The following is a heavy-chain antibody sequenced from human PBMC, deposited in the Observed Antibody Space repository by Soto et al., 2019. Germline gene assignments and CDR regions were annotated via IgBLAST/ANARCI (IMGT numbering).Heavy chain of an antibody. J-gene: IGHJ6*03. CDR3: ARIPGDGPGYYYYYYYMDV. CDR1: GFSLSNARMG. V-gene: IGHV2-26*01. Sequence: SGPTLVNPTETLTLTCTVSGFSLSNARMGVSWIRQPPGKALEWLAHIFSNDEKSYSTSLKSRLTISKGTSKSQVVLTMTNMDPVDTATYYCARIPGDGPGYYYYYYYMDVWGKGTTVTVSS. CDR2: IFSNDEK.